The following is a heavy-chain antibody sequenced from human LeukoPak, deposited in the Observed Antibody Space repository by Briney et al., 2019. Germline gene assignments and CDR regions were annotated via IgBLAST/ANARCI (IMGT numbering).Heavy chain of an antibody. Sequence: GGSLRLSCAASGFTFSSYTMNWVRQAPGKGLEWVSSISTSSYYIYYADSVKGRFTISRDNAKNSLYLQVNSLKTEDTAVYYCTRRAAAGALDYWGQGTLVTVSS. D-gene: IGHD6-13*01. V-gene: IGHV3-21*04. CDR2: ISTSSYYI. J-gene: IGHJ4*02. CDR3: TRRAAAGALDY. CDR1: GFTFSSYT.